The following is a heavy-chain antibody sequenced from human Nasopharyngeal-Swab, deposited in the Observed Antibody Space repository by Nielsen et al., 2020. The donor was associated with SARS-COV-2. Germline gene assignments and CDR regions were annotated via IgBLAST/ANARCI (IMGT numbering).Heavy chain of an antibody. CDR3: ARYCSTTSCPRGFDY. V-gene: IGHV3-7*02. D-gene: IGHD2-2*01. CDR2: IKQSGSGQ. Sequence: VRQMPGKGLEWVAHIKQSGSGQYYVDSVKGRFTISRDNAKNSLSLQMNSLRAEDTAVYYCARYCSTTSCPRGFDYWGQGTLVTFSS. J-gene: IGHJ4*02.